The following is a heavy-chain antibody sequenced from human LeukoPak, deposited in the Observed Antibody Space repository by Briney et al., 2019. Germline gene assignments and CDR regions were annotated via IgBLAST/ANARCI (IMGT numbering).Heavy chain of an antibody. Sequence: GGSLRLSCGASGFTFSSYWMTWVRQAPGKGLEWVANIKQDGGEKYYVGSVKGRFTISRDNAKNSLYLQMNSLRAEDTAVYYCARERSYSGSYDFDYWGQGTLVTVSS. CDR2: IKQDGGEK. V-gene: IGHV3-7*01. J-gene: IGHJ4*02. CDR3: ARERSYSGSYDFDY. D-gene: IGHD1-26*01. CDR1: GFTFSSYW.